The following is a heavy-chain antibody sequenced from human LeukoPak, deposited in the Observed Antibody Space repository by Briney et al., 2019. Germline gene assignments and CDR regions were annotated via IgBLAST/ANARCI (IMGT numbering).Heavy chain of an antibody. J-gene: IGHJ4*02. CDR2: ISGSGGST. CDR1: GFNFSSYA. Sequence: PGGSLRLSCAASGFNFSSYAMSWVRQAPGKGLEWVSGISGSGGSTCYADSVKGRVTISRDNSKNMLYLQMNSLRAEDTAVYYCAKVGNTAMSAHYFDYWGQGTLVTVSS. V-gene: IGHV3-23*01. D-gene: IGHD5-18*01. CDR3: AKVGNTAMSAHYFDY.